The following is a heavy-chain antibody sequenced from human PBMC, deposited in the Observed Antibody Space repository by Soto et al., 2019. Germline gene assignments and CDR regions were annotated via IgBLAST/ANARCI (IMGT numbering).Heavy chain of an antibody. Sequence: SETLSLTCTVSDGSISSYHWSWIRQPPGKGLEWIGYIYYSGSTNYNPSLKSRVTISVDTSKNQFPLKLSPETAADTAVYYSAITTAYDSLLGSWRDPWGQGTLVTVSS. CDR1: DGSISSYH. CDR3: AITTAYDSLLGSWRDP. D-gene: IGHD3-16*01. CDR2: IYYSGST. V-gene: IGHV4-59*01. J-gene: IGHJ5*02.